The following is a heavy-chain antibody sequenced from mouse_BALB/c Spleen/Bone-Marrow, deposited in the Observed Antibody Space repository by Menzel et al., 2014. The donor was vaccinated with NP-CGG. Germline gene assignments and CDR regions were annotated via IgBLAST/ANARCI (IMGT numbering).Heavy chain of an antibody. CDR2: ISCYNGAT. CDR3: ARGDYGDWYFDV. V-gene: IGHV1S34*01. Sequence: LAKTEASVKISCKASGYSFTGYYMHWVKQSHGKSLEWIGYISCYNGATSYNQKFKGKATFTVDTSSSTAYMQFNSLTSEDSAVYYCARGDYGDWYFDVWGAGTTVTVSS. J-gene: IGHJ1*01. D-gene: IGHD2-4*01. CDR1: GYSFTGYY.